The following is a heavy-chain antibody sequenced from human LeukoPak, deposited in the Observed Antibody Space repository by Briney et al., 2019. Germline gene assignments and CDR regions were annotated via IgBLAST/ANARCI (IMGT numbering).Heavy chain of an antibody. Sequence: GGSLRLSCTASGFTFGYYAMSWFRQATGKGLEWVGFIRSKAYGGTTEYAASVKGRFTISGDDSKSIAYLQMNSLKTEDTAVYYCTRETRQWLVLHYYYYYMDVWGKGTTVTVSS. CDR3: TRETRQWLVLHYYYYYMDV. CDR2: IRSKAYGGTT. J-gene: IGHJ6*03. V-gene: IGHV3-49*03. CDR1: GFTFGYYA. D-gene: IGHD6-19*01.